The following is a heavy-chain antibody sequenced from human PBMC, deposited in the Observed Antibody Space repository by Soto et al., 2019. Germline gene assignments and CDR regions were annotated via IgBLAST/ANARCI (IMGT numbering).Heavy chain of an antibody. D-gene: IGHD2-21*02. CDR1: GYTFTSYY. Sequence: QVQLMQSGAEVKKPGASVTISCKASGYTFTSYYIHWVRQAPRQGLEWMAIINPSGGSTNYAQKFQGRVTVTRDTSTSTVNMELSCLSSEDTAVYYCARDLTAADYWGQGTLVTVSS. J-gene: IGHJ4*02. CDR2: INPSGGST. V-gene: IGHV1-46*01. CDR3: ARDLTAADY.